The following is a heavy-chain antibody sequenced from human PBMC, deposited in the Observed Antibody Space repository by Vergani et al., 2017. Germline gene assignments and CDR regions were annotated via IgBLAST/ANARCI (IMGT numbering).Heavy chain of an antibody. J-gene: IGHJ4*02. V-gene: IGHV3-33*01. CDR3: ASPKTGRGDY. Sequence: QVQLVESGGGVVQPGRSLRLSCAASGFTFSSYGMHWIRPAPGKGLEWVAVIWYDGSNKYYADSVKGRFTISRDNSKNTLYLEMSSLRAEDTAVYYCASPKTGRGDYWGQGTLVTVSS. CDR1: GFTFSSYG. CDR2: IWYDGSNK. D-gene: IGHD7-27*01.